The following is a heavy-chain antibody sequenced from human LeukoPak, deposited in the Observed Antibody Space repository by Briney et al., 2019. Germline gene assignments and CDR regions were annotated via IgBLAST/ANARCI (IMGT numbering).Heavy chain of an antibody. J-gene: IGHJ3*02. V-gene: IGHV3-21*01. Sequence: KTGGSLRLSCAASGFTFSSYSMNWVRQAPGKGLEWVSSISSSSSYIYYADSVKGLFHIHRDNPKNSLYLQMNSLRAEDTAVYYCARSKPAAILDAFDIWGQGTMVTVSS. CDR2: ISSSSSYI. D-gene: IGHD2-2*01. CDR3: ARSKPAAILDAFDI. CDR1: GFTFSSYS.